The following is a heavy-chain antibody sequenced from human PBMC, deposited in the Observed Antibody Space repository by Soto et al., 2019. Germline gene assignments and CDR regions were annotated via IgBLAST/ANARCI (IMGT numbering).Heavy chain of an antibody. D-gene: IGHD2-15*01. V-gene: IGHV3-48*01. J-gene: IGHJ4*02. Sequence: EVQLVESGGGLVQPGGSLRLSCAASGFTFSSYNMNWVRQAPGKGLEWVSYISSSSTTIHYGDSVKGRFTISRDNAKNSLYLQMHSLRAEDTAVYYCARGVGYCSGGSCYLDSWGQGTLVTVSS. CDR3: ARGVGYCSGGSCYLDS. CDR1: GFTFSSYN. CDR2: ISSSSTTI.